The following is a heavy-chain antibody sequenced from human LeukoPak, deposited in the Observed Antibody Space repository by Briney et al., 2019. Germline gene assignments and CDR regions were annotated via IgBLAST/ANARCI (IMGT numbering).Heavy chain of an antibody. Sequence: KASETLSLTCTVSGGSISSYYWSWIRQPPGKGLEWIGYIYYSGSTNYNPSLKSRVTISVDTSKNQFSLKLSSVTAADTAVYYCASFGVTIFGVVHDIWGQGTMVTVSS. D-gene: IGHD3-3*01. CDR2: IYYSGST. V-gene: IGHV4-59*01. J-gene: IGHJ3*02. CDR3: ASFGVTIFGVVHDI. CDR1: GGSISSYY.